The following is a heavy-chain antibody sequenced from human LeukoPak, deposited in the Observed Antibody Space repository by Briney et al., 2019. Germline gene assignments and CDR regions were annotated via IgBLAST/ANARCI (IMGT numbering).Heavy chain of an antibody. CDR2: ISSTSSYI. D-gene: IGHD2-2*01. V-gene: IGHV3-21*01. CDR1: GFTFSSFS. J-gene: IGHJ6*03. Sequence: PGGSLRLSCAASGFTFSSFSMNWVRQAPGKGLEWVSSISSTSSYIYYADSVKGRFTISRDKDKNSVYLQMTSLRAEDTAVYYCARESGSRSYYYYMDVWGKGTTVTVS. CDR3: ARESGSRSYYYYMDV.